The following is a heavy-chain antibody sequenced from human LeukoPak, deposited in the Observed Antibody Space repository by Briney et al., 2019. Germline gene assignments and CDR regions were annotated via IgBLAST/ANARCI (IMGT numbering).Heavy chain of an antibody. V-gene: IGHV3-23*01. CDR2: ISGSGGST. CDR1: GFTFSSYA. J-gene: IGHJ4*02. D-gene: IGHD6-25*01. Sequence: PGGSLRLSCAASGFTFSSYAMTWVRRAPGKGLDWVSSISGSGGSTYYADSVKGRFTISRDNSKNTLYLQMNSLRAEDTAVYYCARVIRSGWEGELSDWGQGTLVTVSS. CDR3: ARVIRSGWEGELSD.